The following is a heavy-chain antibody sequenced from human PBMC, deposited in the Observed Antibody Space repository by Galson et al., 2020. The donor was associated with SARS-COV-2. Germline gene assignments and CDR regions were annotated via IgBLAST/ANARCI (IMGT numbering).Heavy chain of an antibody. CDR3: AKGGFRSVVVQQSPFDY. CDR1: GFTFSSYG. D-gene: IGHD2-15*01. J-gene: IGHJ4*02. CDR2: IRYDGSNK. Sequence: GGSLRLSCAASGFTFSSYGMHWVRQAPGKGLEWVAFIRYDGSNKYYADSVKGRFTISRDNSKNTLYLQMNSLRAEDTAVYYCAKGGFRSVVVQQSPFDYWGQGTLVTVSS. V-gene: IGHV3-30*02.